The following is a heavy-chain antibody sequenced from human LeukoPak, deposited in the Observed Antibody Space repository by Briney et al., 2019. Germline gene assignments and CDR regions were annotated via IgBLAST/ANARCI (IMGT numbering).Heavy chain of an antibody. V-gene: IGHV4-34*01. CDR3: AGGVADYYYYGKDG. CDR1: GGSFSGYY. CDR2: INHSGST. Sequence: PSETLSLTCAVYGGSFSGYYWSWIRQPPGKGLEWIGEINHSGSTNYNPSLKSRVTISVDTSKNQFSLKLSSVTAADTAVYYCAGGVADYYYYGKDGWGKGTTVTVSS. D-gene: IGHD6-19*01. J-gene: IGHJ6*04.